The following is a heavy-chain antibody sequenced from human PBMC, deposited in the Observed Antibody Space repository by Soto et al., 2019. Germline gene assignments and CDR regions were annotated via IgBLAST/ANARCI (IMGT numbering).Heavy chain of an antibody. J-gene: IGHJ3*02. V-gene: IGHV3-33*01. D-gene: IGHD2-8*02. CDR1: RFTFSSYG. CDR3: ASDKAGGASWAFDI. CDR2: IWYDGSEK. Sequence: QVHLVESGGGVVQPGRSLRLSCAASRFTFSSYGMHWVRQAPGKGLEWVAIIWYDGSEKVYADSVKSRFTISRDNSKNVPYLHMNSLRVEDTALYYCASDKAGGASWAFDIWGQGTMVTVSS.